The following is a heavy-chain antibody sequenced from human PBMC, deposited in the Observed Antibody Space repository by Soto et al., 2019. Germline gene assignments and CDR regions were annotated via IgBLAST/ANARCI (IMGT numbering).Heavy chain of an antibody. Sequence: GASVKVSCKASGYTFTSYAMHWVRQAPGQRLEWMGWINAGNGNTKYSQKFQGRVTITRDTSASTAYMELSSLRSEDTAVSYCATSRIQIWLRVDYYYYGMDVWGQGTTVTVSS. J-gene: IGHJ6*02. V-gene: IGHV1-3*01. CDR2: INAGNGNT. CDR1: GYTFTSYA. CDR3: ATSRIQIWLRVDYYYYGMDV. D-gene: IGHD5-18*01.